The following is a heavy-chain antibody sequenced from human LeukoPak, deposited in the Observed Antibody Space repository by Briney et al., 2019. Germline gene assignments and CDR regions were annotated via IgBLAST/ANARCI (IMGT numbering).Heavy chain of an antibody. CDR1: GFTFSLYT. Sequence: GGSLRLSCAASGFTFSLYTMHWVRQAPGKGLEWVAVISYDGSDKYYADPVKGRFTISRDSSKNTLYLQMNSLRAEDTAVYYCARDLSGVTGYTYGRGIDYWGQGTLVTVSS. D-gene: IGHD5-18*01. CDR3: ARDLSGVTGYTYGRGIDY. CDR2: ISYDGSDK. J-gene: IGHJ4*02. V-gene: IGHV3-30*04.